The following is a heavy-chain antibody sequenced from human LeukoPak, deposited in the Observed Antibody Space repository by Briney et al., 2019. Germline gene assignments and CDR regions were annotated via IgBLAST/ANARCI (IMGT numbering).Heavy chain of an antibody. J-gene: IGHJ4*02. CDR3: ARKDGDY. V-gene: IGHV4-4*07. Sequence: SETLSLTCTVSGASISSFHWTWIRQPAGKGLEWIGLIYNSGSTIYNPSLKSRVAMSVDMTKNQLSLKLSSVTAADTAMYYCARKDGDYWGQGTLVTVSS. CDR2: IYNSGST. CDR1: GASISSFH.